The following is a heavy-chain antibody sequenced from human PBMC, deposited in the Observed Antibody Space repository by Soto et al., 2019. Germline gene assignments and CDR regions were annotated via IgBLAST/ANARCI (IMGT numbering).Heavy chain of an antibody. D-gene: IGHD6-6*01. CDR3: ARGGRKRVAALLWFDP. Sequence: SETLSLTCAVYVGSVSGYYWSWIRQPPGKGLEWIGEINHSGSTNYNPSLKSRVTISVDTSKNQFSLKLSSVTAADTAVYYCARGGRKRVAALLWFDPWGQGTLVTVS. CDR2: INHSGST. CDR1: VGSVSGYY. V-gene: IGHV4-34*01. J-gene: IGHJ5*02.